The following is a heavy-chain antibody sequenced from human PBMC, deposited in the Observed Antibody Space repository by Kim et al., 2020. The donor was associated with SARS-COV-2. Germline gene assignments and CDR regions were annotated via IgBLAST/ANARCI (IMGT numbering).Heavy chain of an antibody. CDR3: VRDHYWSFDY. CDR1: GFTFSTFT. D-gene: IGHD2-15*01. V-gene: IGHV3-48*02. Sequence: GGSLRLSCAASGFTFSTFTMNWVRQAPGKGLEWLSYISTRSDTISYADSVKGRFTISGDDAKNSLYLQMNSLRDEDTAVYYCVRDHYWSFDYWGQGTPVTVSS. CDR2: ISTRSDTI. J-gene: IGHJ4*02.